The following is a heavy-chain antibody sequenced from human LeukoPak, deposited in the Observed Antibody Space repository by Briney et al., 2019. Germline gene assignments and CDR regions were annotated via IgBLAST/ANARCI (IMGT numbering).Heavy chain of an antibody. J-gene: IGHJ4*02. CDR1: GGSISSGDYY. CDR2: LYYSGST. Sequence: SQTLSLTCTVSGGSISSGDYYWSWIRQPPGKGLEWIGYLYYSGSTYYNPYLKSRVTVSVDTSKSRFSLKLSSVTAADTAVYYCARALVRYYDILTGYYYFDYWGQGTLVTVSS. V-gene: IGHV4-30-4*08. D-gene: IGHD3-9*01. CDR3: ARALVRYYDILTGYYYFDY.